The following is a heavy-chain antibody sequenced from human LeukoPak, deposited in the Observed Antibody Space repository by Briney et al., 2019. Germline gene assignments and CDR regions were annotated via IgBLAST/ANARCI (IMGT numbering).Heavy chain of an antibody. D-gene: IGHD2-2*01. V-gene: IGHV1-18*01. CDR3: ARRLGYCSSTSCLYYYGMDV. Sequence: GASVEVSCKASGYTFTSYGISWVRQAPGQGLEWMGWISAYNGNTNYAQKLQGRVTMTTDTSTSTAYMELRSLRSDDTAVYYCARRLGYCSSTSCLYYYGMDVWGQGTTVTVSS. J-gene: IGHJ6*02. CDR2: ISAYNGNT. CDR1: GYTFTSYG.